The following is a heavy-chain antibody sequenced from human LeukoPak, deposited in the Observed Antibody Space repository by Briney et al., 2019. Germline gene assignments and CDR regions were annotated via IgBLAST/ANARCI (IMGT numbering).Heavy chain of an antibody. CDR1: GFTFSSDS. V-gene: IGHV3-21*01. Sequence: GGSLSLSCAASGFTFSSDSMNWVRQAPGKGLEWVSSISSSSSYIYYADSVKGRFTISRDNAKNSLYLQMNSLRAEDTAVYYCARATYYDFWSGYYTGFRDYYYYYYGMDVWGQGTTVTVSS. J-gene: IGHJ6*02. D-gene: IGHD3-3*01. CDR3: ARATYYDFWSGYYTGFRDYYYYYYGMDV. CDR2: ISSSSSYI.